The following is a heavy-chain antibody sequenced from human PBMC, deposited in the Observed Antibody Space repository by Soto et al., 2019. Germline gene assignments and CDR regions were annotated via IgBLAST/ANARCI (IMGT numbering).Heavy chain of an antibody. D-gene: IGHD1-26*01. Sequence: QLQLQESGPGLVKPSETLSLTCTVSGGSISSSSYYWGWIRQPPGKGLEWIGSIYYSGSTYYNPSLKSRVTISVDTSKNQFSLKLSSVTAADTAVYYCARQGSGSYAWNYWGQGTLVTVSS. CDR3: ARQGSGSYAWNY. CDR1: GGSISSSSYY. V-gene: IGHV4-39*01. J-gene: IGHJ4*02. CDR2: IYYSGST.